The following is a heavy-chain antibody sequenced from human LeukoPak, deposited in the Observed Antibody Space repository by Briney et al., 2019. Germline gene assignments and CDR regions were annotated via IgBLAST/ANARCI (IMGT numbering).Heavy chain of an antibody. CDR1: GDSVSSNIAA. CDR3: ARGAGIAVAVISWFDP. J-gene: IGHJ5*02. D-gene: IGHD6-19*01. V-gene: IGHV6-1*01. Sequence: SQTLSLTCAISGDSVSSNIAAWNWIRQSPSRGLEWLGRTYYRSKWYNDYAVSVKSRITINPDTSKNQFSLQLNSVTPEDTAVYYCARGAGIAVAVISWFDPWGQGTLVTVSS. CDR2: TYYRSKWYN.